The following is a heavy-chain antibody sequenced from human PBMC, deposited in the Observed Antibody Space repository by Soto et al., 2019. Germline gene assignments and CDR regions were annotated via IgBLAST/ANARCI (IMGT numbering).Heavy chain of an antibody. CDR2: IIPILGIA. CDR1: GGTFSSYT. J-gene: IGHJ6*03. CDR3: ARDHCSSTSCYSPPLNYYYYYMDV. V-gene: IGHV1-69*04. Sequence: ASVKVSCKASGGTFSSYTISWVRQAPGQGLEWMERIIPILGIANYAQKFQGRVTITADKSTSTAYMELSSLRSEDTAVYYCARDHCSSTSCYSPPLNYYYYYMDVWGKGTTVTVSS. D-gene: IGHD2-2*01.